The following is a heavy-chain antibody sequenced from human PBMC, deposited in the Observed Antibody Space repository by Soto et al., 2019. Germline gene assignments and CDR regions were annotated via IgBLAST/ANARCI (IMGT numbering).Heavy chain of an antibody. V-gene: IGHV4-59*01. J-gene: IGHJ3*02. D-gene: IGHD3-22*01. Sequence: QVQLQESGPGLVKPSETLSLTCTVSAGSISSYYWSWIRQPPGKGLEWIGYIYYSGSTNYNPSLKGRVTLSVDTSKNQFSLKLSSVTAADTDVYYCAREGITMISGAFDIWGQGTMVSVSS. CDR1: AGSISSYY. CDR2: IYYSGST. CDR3: AREGITMISGAFDI.